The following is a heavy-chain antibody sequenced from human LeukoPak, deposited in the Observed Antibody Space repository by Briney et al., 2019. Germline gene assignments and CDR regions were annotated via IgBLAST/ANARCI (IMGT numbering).Heavy chain of an antibody. J-gene: IGHJ5*02. Sequence: ASVKVSCKASGGTLSSYAISLVRQAPGQGLEWMGGIIPIFGTANYAQKFQGRVTITADESTSTAYMELSSLRSEDTAVYYCARPELGYCSSTSCYEAWFDPWGQGTLVTVSS. CDR3: ARPELGYCSSTSCYEAWFDP. CDR1: GGTLSSYA. V-gene: IGHV1-69*13. D-gene: IGHD2-2*01. CDR2: IIPIFGTA.